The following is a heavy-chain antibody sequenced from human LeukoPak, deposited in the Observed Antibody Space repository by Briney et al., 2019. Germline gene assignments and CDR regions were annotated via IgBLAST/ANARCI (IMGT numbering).Heavy chain of an antibody. J-gene: IGHJ4*02. D-gene: IGHD2-2*01. CDR2: ISRSSSDI. CDR1: GFSFSSYS. V-gene: IGHV3-21*01. CDR3: ARDLPAAVD. Sequence: GGSLPLSCAASGFSFSSYSMSWVRQAPGKGLEWVSFISRSSSDIYHADSVKGRFTIYRDNAKNSLYLPMNSLRAEDTAVYYCARDLPAAVDWGQGTLVTVSS.